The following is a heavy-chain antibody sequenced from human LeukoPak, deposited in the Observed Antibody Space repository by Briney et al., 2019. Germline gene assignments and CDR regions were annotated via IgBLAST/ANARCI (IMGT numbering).Heavy chain of an antibody. CDR3: AKGGPGATPTPESYYFDY. Sequence: GGSLRLSCAASGFTFSTYGMHCVRHAPGKGGEWVAFTWLDGRKESYGDSVKGRFTISRDNSKNTLYLQMNSLRAEDTAVYYCAKGGPGATPTPESYYFDYWGQGTLVTVSS. V-gene: IGHV3-30*02. CDR2: TWLDGRKE. D-gene: IGHD3-10*01. CDR1: GFTFSTYG. J-gene: IGHJ4*02.